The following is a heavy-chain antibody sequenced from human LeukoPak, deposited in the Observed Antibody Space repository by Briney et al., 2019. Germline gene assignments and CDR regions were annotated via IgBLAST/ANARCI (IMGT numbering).Heavy chain of an antibody. Sequence: SQTPSLTCTVSGGSISSGSYYWSWIRQPAGKGLEWIGRIYTSGSTNYNPSLKSRVTISVDTSKNQFSLKLSSVTAADTAVYYCARDHEVVPSYYYMDVWGKGTTVTVSS. J-gene: IGHJ6*03. CDR3: ARDHEVVPSYYYMDV. CDR2: IYTSGST. D-gene: IGHD2-2*01. V-gene: IGHV4-61*02. CDR1: GGSISSGSYY.